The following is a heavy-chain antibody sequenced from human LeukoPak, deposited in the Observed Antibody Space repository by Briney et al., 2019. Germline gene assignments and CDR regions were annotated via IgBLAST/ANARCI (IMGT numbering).Heavy chain of an antibody. CDR3: ARQWLVPMPCFDY. J-gene: IGHJ4*02. Sequence: GGSLRLSCAASGFTFSSCAMHWVRQAPGKGLEWVAVISYDGSYKYYADSVKGRFTISRDNSKNTLYLQMNSLRAEDTAVYYCARQWLVPMPCFDYLGQGTLVTVPS. D-gene: IGHD6-19*01. CDR2: ISYDGSYK. V-gene: IGHV3-30-3*01. CDR1: GFTFSSCA.